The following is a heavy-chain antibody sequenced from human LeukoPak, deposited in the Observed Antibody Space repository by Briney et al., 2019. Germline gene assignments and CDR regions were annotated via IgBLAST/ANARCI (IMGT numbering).Heavy chain of an antibody. CDR3: ARATYYYGSGPRDYYYYYMDV. CDR1: GFTFSGYY. CDR2: ISSSGSTI. Sequence: GGSLRLSCAASGFTFSGYYMSWIRQAPGKGLEWVSYISSSGSTIYYADSVKGRFTISRDNAKNSLYLQMNSLRAEDTAVYYCARATYYYGSGPRDYYYYYMDVWGKGTTVTVSS. D-gene: IGHD3-10*01. V-gene: IGHV3-11*04. J-gene: IGHJ6*03.